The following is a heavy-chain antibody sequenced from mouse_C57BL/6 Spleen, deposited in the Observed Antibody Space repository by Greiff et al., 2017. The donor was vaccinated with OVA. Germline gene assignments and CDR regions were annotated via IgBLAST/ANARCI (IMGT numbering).Heavy chain of an antibody. Sequence: VQLQQSGPELVKPGASVKIPCKASGFTFTDYNMDWVKQSHGKSLEWIGDINPNNGGTIYNQKFKGKATLTVDKASSTAYMELRSLTSEDTAVYYCASYYSKKSAMDYWGQGTSVTVSS. CDR1: GFTFTDYN. D-gene: IGHD2-5*01. CDR2: INPNNGGT. V-gene: IGHV1-18*01. CDR3: ASYYSKKSAMDY. J-gene: IGHJ4*01.